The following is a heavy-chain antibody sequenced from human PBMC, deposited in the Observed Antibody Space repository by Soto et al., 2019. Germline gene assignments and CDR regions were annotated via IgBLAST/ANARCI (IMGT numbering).Heavy chain of an antibody. J-gene: IGHJ4*02. D-gene: IGHD3-10*01. CDR3: AKDGRGSGSHYNSFGY. CDR1: GVTVGNNY. CDR2: IYSTGTT. Sequence: EVQLVESGGGLIQPGGPLKLSGAASGVTVGNNYMSWVRQAPGKGLEWVSLIYSTGTTKYADSVKGRFTVSRDNAKNTLYLQMNSLRAEDTAVYYCAKDGRGSGSHYNSFGYWGQGTLVTVSS. V-gene: IGHV3-53*01.